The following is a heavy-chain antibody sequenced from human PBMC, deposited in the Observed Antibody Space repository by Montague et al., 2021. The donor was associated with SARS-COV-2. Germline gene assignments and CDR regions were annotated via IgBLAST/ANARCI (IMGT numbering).Heavy chain of an antibody. J-gene: IGHJ4*02. D-gene: IGHD6-19*01. CDR2: ISSSSSYI. CDR1: GFTFSSYS. V-gene: IGHV3-21*01. Sequence: SQRLSCAASGFTFSSYSMNWVRQAPGKGLEWVSSISSSSSYIYYADSVKGRFTISRDNAKNSLYLQMNSLRAEDTAVYYCARNLGSGWAFFDYWGQGTLVTVSS. CDR3: ARNLGSGWAFFDY.